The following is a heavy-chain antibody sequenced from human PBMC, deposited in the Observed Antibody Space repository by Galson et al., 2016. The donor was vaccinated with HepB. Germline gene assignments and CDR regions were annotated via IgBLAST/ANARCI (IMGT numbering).Heavy chain of an antibody. CDR1: GFNFRTYA. D-gene: IGHD6-13*01. CDR3: AREMGVAAPAVFDY. CDR2: ISYDGNNK. Sequence: SLRLSCAASGFNFRTYAMHWVRQAPGKGLEWVAVISYDGNNKYYAHSVEGRVTISRDNSKNTLSLQMNSLRAEDTAVYYCAREMGVAAPAVFDYWGQGTLVTVSS. V-gene: IGHV3-30-3*01. J-gene: IGHJ4*02.